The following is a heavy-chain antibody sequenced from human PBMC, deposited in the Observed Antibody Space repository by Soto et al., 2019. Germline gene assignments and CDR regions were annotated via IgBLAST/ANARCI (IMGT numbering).Heavy chain of an antibody. V-gene: IGHV3-74*01. D-gene: IGHD2-2*01. J-gene: IGHJ3*02. CDR2: VNSDGRGT. Sequence: GSLRLSCAASGFTFSDYWMHWVRQAPGKGLVWVSRVNSDGRGTIYADSVKGRFTVSRDNAKNTLFLQVNSLRVDDTGIYYCARGSVYHAFDIWGQGTMVTVSS. CDR3: ARGSVYHAFDI. CDR1: GFTFSDYW.